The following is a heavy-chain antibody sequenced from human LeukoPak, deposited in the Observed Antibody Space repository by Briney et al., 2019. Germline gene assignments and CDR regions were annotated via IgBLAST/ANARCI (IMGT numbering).Heavy chain of an antibody. V-gene: IGHV1-69*06. CDR1: GGTFSSYA. Sequence: SVKVSCKASGGTFSSYAISWVRQAPGQGLEWMGGIIPIIGTANNAQKFQGRVTITADKSTSTAYMELSSLRSEDTAVYYCARAHYYGSGSYEGVDYWGQGTLVTVSS. CDR2: IIPIIGTA. D-gene: IGHD3-10*01. CDR3: ARAHYYGSGSYEGVDY. J-gene: IGHJ4*02.